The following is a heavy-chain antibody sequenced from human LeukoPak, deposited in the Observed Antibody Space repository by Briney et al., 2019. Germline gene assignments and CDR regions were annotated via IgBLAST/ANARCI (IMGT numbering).Heavy chain of an antibody. D-gene: IGHD2-8*01. V-gene: IGHV1-69*13. CDR3: ASPMVYDTYYYYHGMDV. CDR1: GGTFSGYA. J-gene: IGHJ6*02. Sequence: SVKVSCKAPGGTFSGYAINWVRQAPGQGLGWMGGIIPIFGTSNYAQRFQGRVTISADESTSTAYMELSSLRSGDTAVYYCASPMVYDTYYYYHGMDVWGQGTTVTVSS. CDR2: IIPIFGTS.